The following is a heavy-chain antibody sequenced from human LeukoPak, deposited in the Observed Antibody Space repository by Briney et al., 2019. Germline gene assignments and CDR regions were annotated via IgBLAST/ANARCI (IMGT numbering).Heavy chain of an antibody. V-gene: IGHV3-23*01. CDR1: GFTFSSYA. J-gene: IGHJ6*02. CDR2: ISGSGGST. D-gene: IGHD6-13*01. Sequence: GGSLRLSCAASGFTFSSYAMSWVRQAPGKGLEWVSAISGSGGSTYYADSVKGRFTISRDNSKNTLYLQMNSLRAEDTAVYYCAKVKVSSSWQVFYYGMDVWGQGTTVTVSS. CDR3: AKVKVSSSWQVFYYGMDV.